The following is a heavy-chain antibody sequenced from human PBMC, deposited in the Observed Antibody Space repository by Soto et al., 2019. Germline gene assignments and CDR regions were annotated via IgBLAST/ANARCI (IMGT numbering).Heavy chain of an antibody. CDR3: ARQPPAYSSSWYVGPDNYYYYYGMDV. J-gene: IGHJ6*02. CDR1: GFTLSDYY. Sequence: GGSLRLSCAASGFTLSDYYMTWIRQAPGKGLEWISYISTNSRYTKYADSVKGRFTISRHNSKNTLYLQMNSLRAEDTAVYYCARQPPAYSSSWYVGPDNYYYYYGMDVWGQGTTVTVSS. V-gene: IGHV3-11*03. D-gene: IGHD6-13*01. CDR2: ISTNSRYT.